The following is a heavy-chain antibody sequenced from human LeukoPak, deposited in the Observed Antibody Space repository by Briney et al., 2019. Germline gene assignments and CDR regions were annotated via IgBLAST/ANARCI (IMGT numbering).Heavy chain of an antibody. CDR1: GFTFRNHW. V-gene: IGHV3-7*01. CDR3: ARDSSGWAFDY. J-gene: IGHJ4*02. CDR2: INQDGSEN. Sequence: GGSLRLSCAASGFTFRNHWMGWVRQAPGRGLEWVASINQDGSENYYVDSVKGRFTISRDNAKNSLYVQMNSLRAEDTAVYYCARDSSGWAFDYWGQGTRVTVSS. D-gene: IGHD6-19*01.